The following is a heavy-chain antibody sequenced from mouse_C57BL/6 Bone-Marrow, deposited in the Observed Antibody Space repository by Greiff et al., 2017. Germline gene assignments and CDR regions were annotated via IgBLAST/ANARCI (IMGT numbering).Heavy chain of an antibody. D-gene: IGHD2-10*01. J-gene: IGHJ3*01. CDR3: ARAYYLVAY. Sequence: EVQLQQSGPGLVKPSQSLSLTCSVTGYSITSGYYWNWIRQFPGNKLEWMGYISYDGSNNYNPSLKNRISITRDTSKNQFFLKLNSVTTEDTATYYCARAYYLVAYWGQGTLVTVSA. CDR1: GYSITSGYY. CDR2: ISYDGSN. V-gene: IGHV3-6*01.